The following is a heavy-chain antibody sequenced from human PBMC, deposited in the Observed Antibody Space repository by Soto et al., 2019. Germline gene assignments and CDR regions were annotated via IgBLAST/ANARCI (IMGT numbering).Heavy chain of an antibody. Sequence: EVQLLESGGGLAQPGGSQRLSCTASGFTFSSYAMTWVRQAPGKGLEWVSSISGSGGATYYADSVKGRFTISRDNSKNTLYLQMNSLRAEDTAVYYCAKDRGHSMYYDSGFDPWGQGTLVTVSS. CDR1: GFTFSSYA. CDR2: ISGSGGAT. V-gene: IGHV3-23*01. D-gene: IGHD3-22*01. CDR3: AKDRGHSMYYDSGFDP. J-gene: IGHJ5*02.